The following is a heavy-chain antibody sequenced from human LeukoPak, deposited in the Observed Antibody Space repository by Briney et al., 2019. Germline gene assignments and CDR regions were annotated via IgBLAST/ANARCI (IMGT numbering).Heavy chain of an antibody. CDR1: GGSISSGSYY. V-gene: IGHV4-61*02. CDR3: ASRAIFGVVDYYYMDV. CDR2: IYTSGST. D-gene: IGHD3-3*01. Sequence: PSQTLSLTCTVSGGSISSGSYYWSWIRQPAGKGLEWIGRIYTSGSTNYNPSLKSRVTISVDTSKNQFSLKLSSVTAADTAVYYCASRAIFGVVDYYYMDVWGKGTTVTVSS. J-gene: IGHJ6*03.